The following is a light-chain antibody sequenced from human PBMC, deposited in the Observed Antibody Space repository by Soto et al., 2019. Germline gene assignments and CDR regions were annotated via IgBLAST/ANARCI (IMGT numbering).Light chain of an antibody. CDR3: SSYTTSTTNV. CDR1: SSDVGTYDY. V-gene: IGLV2-14*01. J-gene: IGLJ1*01. Sequence: QSALTQPVSVSGSPGQSITISCTGTSSDVGTYDYVSWYQHHPGKAPKLMIYEVSNRPSGVSNRFSGSKSGNTASLTISGLQAEDEADYYCSSYTTSTTNVFGIGTKLTVL. CDR2: EVS.